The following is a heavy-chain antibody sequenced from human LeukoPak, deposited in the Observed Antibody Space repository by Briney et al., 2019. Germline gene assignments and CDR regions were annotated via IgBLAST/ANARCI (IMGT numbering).Heavy chain of an antibody. CDR2: IYTSGST. Sequence: TSQTLSLTCTVSGGSISSGSYYWSWIRQPAGKGLEWIGRIYTSGSTNYNPSLKSRVTISVDTSKNQFSLKLSSVTAADTAVYYCARDRLEWSEDAFDIWGQGTMVTVSS. CDR3: ARDRLEWSEDAFDI. V-gene: IGHV4-61*02. CDR1: GGSISSGSYY. D-gene: IGHD3-3*01. J-gene: IGHJ3*02.